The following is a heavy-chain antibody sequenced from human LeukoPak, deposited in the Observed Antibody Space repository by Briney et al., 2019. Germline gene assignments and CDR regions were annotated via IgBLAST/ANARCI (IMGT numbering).Heavy chain of an antibody. J-gene: IGHJ3*02. CDR2: IYPGDSDT. Sequence: RGESLKISCQGSGSSFTSYWIGWVRQLPGKGLEWMGIIYPGDSDTRYSPSFQGQVTISADKSISTAYLQWSSLKASDTAMYYCARQKEPSGAFDIWGQGTMVTVSS. D-gene: IGHD1-26*01. V-gene: IGHV5-51*01. CDR1: GSSFTSYW. CDR3: ARQKEPSGAFDI.